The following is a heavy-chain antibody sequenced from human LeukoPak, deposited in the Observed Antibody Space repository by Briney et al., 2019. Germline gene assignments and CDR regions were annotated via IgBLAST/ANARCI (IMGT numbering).Heavy chain of an antibody. Sequence: SETLSLTCTVSGGSISSYYWSWIRQPPGKGLEWIGYIYYSGSTNYNPSLKSRVTISVDMSKNQFSLELRPMTAADTAVYYCARGTVVVPAAMDWGYDYWGQGTLVTVSS. V-gene: IGHV4-59*01. CDR3: ARGTVVVPAAMDWGYDY. CDR2: IYYSGST. J-gene: IGHJ4*02. CDR1: GGSISSYY. D-gene: IGHD2-2*01.